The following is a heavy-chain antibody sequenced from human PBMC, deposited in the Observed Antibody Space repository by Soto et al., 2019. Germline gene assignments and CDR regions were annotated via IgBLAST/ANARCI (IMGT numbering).Heavy chain of an antibody. CDR1: GFTFYNYA. CDR3: AKDQDHYYDSSGYFDY. CDR2: ISGSGGST. Sequence: GGSLRLSCAASGFTFYNYAMSWVRQAPGKGLEWVSAISGSGGSTYYADSVKGRFTISRDNSKNTLYLQMNSLRAEDTAVYYCAKDQDHYYDSSGYFDYWGQGTLVTVSS. J-gene: IGHJ4*02. V-gene: IGHV3-23*01. D-gene: IGHD3-22*01.